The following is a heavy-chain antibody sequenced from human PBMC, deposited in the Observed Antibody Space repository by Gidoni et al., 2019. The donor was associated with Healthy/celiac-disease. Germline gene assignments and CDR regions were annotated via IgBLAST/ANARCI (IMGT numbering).Heavy chain of an antibody. Sequence: EVQLVESGGGLVKPGGSLRLSCAASGFTFSSYSMNWVRQAPGKGLEWVSSISSSSSYIYYADSVKGRFTISRDNAKNSLYLQMNSLRAEDTAVYYCARDFSMVRGRTRYYYYGMDVWGQGTTVTVSS. CDR1: GFTFSSYS. CDR2: ISSSSSYI. J-gene: IGHJ6*02. CDR3: ARDFSMVRGRTRYYYYGMDV. D-gene: IGHD3-10*01. V-gene: IGHV3-21*01.